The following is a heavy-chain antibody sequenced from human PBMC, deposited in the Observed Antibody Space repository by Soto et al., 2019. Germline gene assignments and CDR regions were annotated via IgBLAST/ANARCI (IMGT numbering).Heavy chain of an antibody. CDR3: ARGGSSSGYYYYGMDV. V-gene: IGHV5-10-1*01. CDR2: IDPSDSYT. CDR1: GYSFTSYW. Sequence: HGESLKISCKGSGYSFTSYWISWVRQMPGKGLEWMGRIDPSDSYTNYSPSFQGHVTTSADKSISTAYLQWSSLKASDTAMYYCARGGSSSGYYYYGMDVWGQGTTVTVSS. D-gene: IGHD6-6*01. J-gene: IGHJ6*02.